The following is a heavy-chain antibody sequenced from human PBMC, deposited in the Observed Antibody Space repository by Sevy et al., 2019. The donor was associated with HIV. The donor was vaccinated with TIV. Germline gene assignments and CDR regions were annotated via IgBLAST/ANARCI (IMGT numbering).Heavy chain of an antibody. D-gene: IGHD3-10*01. CDR2: IHHSGST. J-gene: IGHJ5*02. V-gene: IGHV4-30-2*01. Sequence: SETLSLTCTVSGGSLSSAGYSWSWIRQPPGKGLEWIGYIHHSGSTYYNSSLMSRVTVSVDRSKNQFSLKLSSVTAADTAVYYCARGTYGSGSYYNGGWFDPWGQRTLVTVSS. CDR1: GGSLSSAGYS. CDR3: ARGTYGSGSYYNGGWFDP.